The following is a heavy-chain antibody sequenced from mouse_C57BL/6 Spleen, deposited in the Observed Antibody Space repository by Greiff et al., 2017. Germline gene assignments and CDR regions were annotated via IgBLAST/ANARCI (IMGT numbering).Heavy chain of an antibody. J-gene: IGHJ4*01. CDR2: ISYDGSN. D-gene: IGHD2-5*01. CDR3: ARGQLYYSNYKYYAMDY. CDR1: GYSITSGYY. Sequence: EVQLQESGPGLVKPSQSLSLTCSVTGYSITSGYYWNWIRQFPGNKLEWMGYISYDGSNNYNPSLKNRISITRDTSKNQFFLKLNSVTTEDTATYYGARGQLYYSNYKYYAMDYWGQGTSVTVSS. V-gene: IGHV3-6*01.